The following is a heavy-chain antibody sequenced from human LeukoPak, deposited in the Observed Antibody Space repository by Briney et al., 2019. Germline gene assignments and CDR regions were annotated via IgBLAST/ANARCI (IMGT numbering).Heavy chain of an antibody. Sequence: GGSLRLSCAASGFTFSDYYMSWIRQAPGKGLEWVSYISSSGSTIYYADSVKGRFTISRDNAKNSLHLQMNSLRAEDTAVYYCASPEFHLYYDSSGYEVGMDVWGQGTTVTVSS. CDR3: ASPEFHLYYDSSGYEVGMDV. CDR1: GFTFSDYY. J-gene: IGHJ6*02. CDR2: ISSSGSTI. V-gene: IGHV3-11*01. D-gene: IGHD3-22*01.